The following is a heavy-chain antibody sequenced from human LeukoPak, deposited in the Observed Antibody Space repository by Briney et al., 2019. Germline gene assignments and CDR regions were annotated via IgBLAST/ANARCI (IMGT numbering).Heavy chain of an antibody. Sequence: GRSLRLSCAASGFTFSSYAMHWVRQAPGKGLEWVAVISYDGSNKYYADSVKGRFTISRDNSKNTLYLQMSSLRAEDTAVYYCAKDYYGSGVYVLYNWFDPWGQGTLVTVSS. CDR3: AKDYYGSGVYVLYNWFDP. D-gene: IGHD3-10*01. CDR2: ISYDGSNK. V-gene: IGHV3-30*04. CDR1: GFTFSSYA. J-gene: IGHJ5*02.